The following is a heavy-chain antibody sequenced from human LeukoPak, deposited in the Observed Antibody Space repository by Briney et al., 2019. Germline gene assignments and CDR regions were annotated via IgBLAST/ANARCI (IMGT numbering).Heavy chain of an antibody. V-gene: IGHV1-24*01. J-gene: IGHJ4*02. Sequence: ASVKVSCKASGKSLTELSMHWVRQGPGKGLEWMGGFDPEDGETIYAQKFQGRVTMTEDRSTDTAYMELSSLRSEDTAVYYCATDRGVRFLEWLFAFDYWGQGTLVTVSS. CDR3: ATDRGVRFLEWLFAFDY. D-gene: IGHD3-3*01. CDR1: GKSLTELS. CDR2: FDPEDGET.